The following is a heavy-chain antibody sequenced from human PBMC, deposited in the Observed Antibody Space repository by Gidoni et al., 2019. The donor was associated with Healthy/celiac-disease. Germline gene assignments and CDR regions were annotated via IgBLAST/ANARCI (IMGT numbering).Heavy chain of an antibody. V-gene: IGHV3-23*04. Sequence: EVQLVESGGGLVQPGGSLSLSCAASGFTFSSYAMSWVRQAPGKGLEWVSAISGSGGSTYYADSVKGRFTISRDNSKNTLYLQMNSLRAEDTAVYYCAKDTSPCSGGSCYSVLGISPFDYWGQGTLVTVSS. CDR2: ISGSGGST. J-gene: IGHJ4*02. CDR1: GFTFSSYA. D-gene: IGHD2-15*01. CDR3: AKDTSPCSGGSCYSVLGISPFDY.